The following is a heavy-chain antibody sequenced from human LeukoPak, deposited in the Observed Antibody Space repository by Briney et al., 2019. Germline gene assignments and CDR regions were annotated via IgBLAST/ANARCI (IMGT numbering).Heavy chain of an antibody. CDR1: GFTFSSYG. CDR3: ARGQIVVPAADDAFDI. J-gene: IGHJ3*02. D-gene: IGHD2-2*01. Sequence: PGGSLRLSCVVSGFTFSSYGMHWVRQAPGKGLEWVAVISYDGSNKYYADSVKGRFTISRDNSKNTLYLQMNSLRAEDTAVYYCARGQIVVPAADDAFDIWGQGTMVTVSS. CDR2: ISYDGSNK. V-gene: IGHV3-30*03.